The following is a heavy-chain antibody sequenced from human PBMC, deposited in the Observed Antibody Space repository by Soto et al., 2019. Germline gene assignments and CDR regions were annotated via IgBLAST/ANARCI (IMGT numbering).Heavy chain of an antibody. D-gene: IGHD1-26*01. J-gene: IGHJ4*02. CDR1: GFTFDDYG. CDR3: VRGASLNFDC. V-gene: IGHV3-20*04. CDR2: VNWNGGST. Sequence: EVQLVESGGGVLRPGGSLRLSCAASGFTFDDYGMSWARQAPGKGLEWVSGVNWNGGSTGYADSVKGRFTISRDNAKHSLYLQMNSLRAEDTAFYYCVRGASLNFDCWGQGTLVTVSS.